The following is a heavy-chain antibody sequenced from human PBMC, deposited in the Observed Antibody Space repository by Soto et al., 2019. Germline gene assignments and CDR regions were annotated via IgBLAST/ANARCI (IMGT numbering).Heavy chain of an antibody. CDR1: GYTFSSYA. Sequence: ASVKGSWKASGYTFSSYAMHWVRQAPGQRLEWMGWINAGNGNTKYSQKFQGRVTITRDTSASTAYMELSSLRSEDTAVYYCARNWQSLDINGFDPSGQGTLVTVPS. D-gene: IGHD6-19*01. CDR3: ARNWQSLDINGFDP. CDR2: INAGNGNT. V-gene: IGHV1-3*01. J-gene: IGHJ5*02.